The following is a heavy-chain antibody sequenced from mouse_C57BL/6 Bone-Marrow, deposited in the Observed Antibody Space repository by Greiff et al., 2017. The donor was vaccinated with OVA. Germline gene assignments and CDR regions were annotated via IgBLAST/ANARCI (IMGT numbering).Heavy chain of an antibody. CDR1: GYTFTSYW. Sequence: QVQLKQPGAELVKPGASVKLSCKASGYTFTSYWMHWVKQRPGRGLEWIGRIDPNSGGTKYNEKFKSKATLTVDKPSSTAYMQLSSLTSEDSAVYYCASNYYGSSYRYFDVWGTGTTVTVSS. D-gene: IGHD1-1*01. CDR2: IDPNSGGT. J-gene: IGHJ1*03. V-gene: IGHV1-72*01. CDR3: ASNYYGSSYRYFDV.